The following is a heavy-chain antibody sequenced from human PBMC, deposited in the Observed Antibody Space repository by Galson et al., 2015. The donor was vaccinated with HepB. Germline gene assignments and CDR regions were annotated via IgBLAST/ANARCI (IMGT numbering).Heavy chain of an antibody. J-gene: IGHJ4*02. CDR1: GYSFTRYG. CDR3: ARTADGYNYELFY. Sequence: SVKVSCKASGYSFTRYGITWVRQAPGQGLEWMGWISTYNGDTNYAQKLQGRVTMTTDASTRTAHMELRSLRSDDTAIYYCARTADGYNYELFYWGQGTLVTGSS. CDR2: ISTYNGDT. V-gene: IGHV1-18*04. D-gene: IGHD5-24*01.